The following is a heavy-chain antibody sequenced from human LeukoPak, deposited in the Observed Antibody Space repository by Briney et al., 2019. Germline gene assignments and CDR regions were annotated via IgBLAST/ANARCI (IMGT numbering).Heavy chain of an antibody. CDR2: INPNSGGT. J-gene: IGHJ4*02. D-gene: IGHD1-7*01. Sequence: ASVKVSCKASGYTFTGYYIHWVRQAPGQGLEWMGWINPNSGGTNYAQKFQDRSTMTRDTSINTAYLELSSLRFDDTAVYYCARDRPGGELVDYWGQGTLVNVSS. CDR3: ARDRPGGELVDY. V-gene: IGHV1-2*02. CDR1: GYTFTGYY.